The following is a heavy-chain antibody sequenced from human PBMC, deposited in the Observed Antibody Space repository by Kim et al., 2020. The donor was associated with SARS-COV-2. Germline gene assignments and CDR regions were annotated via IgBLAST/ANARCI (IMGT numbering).Heavy chain of an antibody. V-gene: IGHV4-31*03. J-gene: IGHJ5*02. D-gene: IGHD3-3*01. CDR3: ARGRETDFWNMYDWFDP. Sequence: SETLSLTCTVSGGSISSGGYYWSWIRQHPGKGLEWIGYIYYSGSTYYNPSLKSRVTISVDTSKNQFSLKLSSVTAADTAVYYCARGRETDFWNMYDWFDPWGQGTLVTDSS. CDR1: GGSISSGGYY. CDR2: IYYSGST.